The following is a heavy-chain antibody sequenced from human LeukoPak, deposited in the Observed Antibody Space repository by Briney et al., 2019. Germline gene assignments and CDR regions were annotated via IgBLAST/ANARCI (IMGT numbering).Heavy chain of an antibody. J-gene: IGHJ6*02. V-gene: IGHV4-59*08. CDR2: IYYTGST. CDR3: VRQDVVVITAATYYYGMDV. Sequence: SETLSLTCTVSGGSISSYYWNWIRQPPGKGLEWIGFIYYTGSTNYRPSLKSRVTISVDTPRNQFSLKLSSVTAADTAVYYCVRQDVVVITAATYYYGMDVWGQGTTVTVSS. D-gene: IGHD2-2*01. CDR1: GGSISSYY.